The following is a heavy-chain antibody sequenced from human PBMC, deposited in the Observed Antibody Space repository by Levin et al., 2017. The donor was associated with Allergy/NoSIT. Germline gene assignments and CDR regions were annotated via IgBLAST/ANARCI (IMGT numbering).Heavy chain of an antibody. V-gene: IGHV1-24*01. Sequence: ASVKVSCKVSGYTLTELSMLWVRQAPGKGLEWMGGFDPEDGETIYAQKFQGRVTMTEDTSTDTAYMELSSLRSEDTAVYYCATRSHFGVAPLEYGMDVWGQGTTVTVSS. J-gene: IGHJ6*02. CDR1: GYTLTELS. CDR3: ATRSHFGVAPLEYGMDV. D-gene: IGHD3-3*01. CDR2: FDPEDGET.